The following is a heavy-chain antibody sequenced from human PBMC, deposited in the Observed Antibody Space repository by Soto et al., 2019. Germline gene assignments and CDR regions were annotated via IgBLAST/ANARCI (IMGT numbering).Heavy chain of an antibody. CDR3: ARSRRSPYSGYGQ. Sequence: SETLSLTCTVSGGSISSGDYYWSWIRQPPGKGLEWIGYIYYSGSTYYNPSLKSRVTISVDTSKNQFSLKLTSVTAADTAVYYCARSRRSPYSGYGQWGQGTLVTVSS. J-gene: IGHJ4*02. D-gene: IGHD5-12*01. CDR2: IYYSGST. CDR1: GGSISSGDYY. V-gene: IGHV4-30-4*01.